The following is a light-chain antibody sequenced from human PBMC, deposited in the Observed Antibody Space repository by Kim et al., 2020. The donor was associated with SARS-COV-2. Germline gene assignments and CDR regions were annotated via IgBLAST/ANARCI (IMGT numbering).Light chain of an antibody. CDR3: QAGDTTHVV. V-gene: IGLV3-1*01. J-gene: IGLJ2*01. Sequence: VSPGQTASMSGSGDGLGNKVVCWYQQKPGQPPVLVIYEDTRRPSGTHGRFSGSNSGNTASLTSTATQPMDEADYYGQAGDTTHVVFGGGTQLTVL. CDR2: EDT. CDR1: GLGNKV.